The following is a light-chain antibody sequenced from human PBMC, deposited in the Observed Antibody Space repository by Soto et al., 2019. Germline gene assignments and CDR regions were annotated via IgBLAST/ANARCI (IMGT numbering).Light chain of an antibody. CDR1: QSVITY. CDR3: QQYGSSPLT. J-gene: IGKJ4*01. CDR2: GAS. V-gene: IGKV3-20*01. Sequence: EIVLTQSPGTLSLSPGERATLSCRASQSVITYLAWYQQKPGQAPRLLIYGASSRATGIPDRFSGSGSGTDFTLTISRLEPEDFAVYYCQQYGSSPLTFGGGTKVDIK.